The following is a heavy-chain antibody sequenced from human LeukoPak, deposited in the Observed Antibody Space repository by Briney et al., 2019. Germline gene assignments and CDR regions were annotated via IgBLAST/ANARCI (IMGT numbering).Heavy chain of an antibody. D-gene: IGHD1-26*01. J-gene: IGHJ4*02. V-gene: IGHV3-23*01. Sequence: GRSLRLSCAASGFTFSSYGMNWARQAPGKGLEWVSAIGDTTYYADSVKGRFTISRDNSKNTLYLQMNNLRAEDAAIYYCAKAYAFVGANYFDYWGQGTLVTVSS. CDR1: GFTFSSYG. CDR2: IGDTT. CDR3: AKAYAFVGANYFDY.